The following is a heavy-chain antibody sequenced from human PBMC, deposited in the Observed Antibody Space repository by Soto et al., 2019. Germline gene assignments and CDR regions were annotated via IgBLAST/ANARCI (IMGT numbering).Heavy chain of an antibody. CDR1: GASIGSGGYY. CDR2: IYYNGDT. Sequence: PSETLSLTCTVSGASIGSGGYYWSWIRQHPGKGLEWIGYIYYNGDTYYNPSLQSRITISVDTSKNQFSLKLTSVTAADTAVYYCARDKITGLFDYWGQGTLVTVSS. J-gene: IGHJ4*02. D-gene: IGHD2-8*02. V-gene: IGHV4-31*03. CDR3: ARDKITGLFDY.